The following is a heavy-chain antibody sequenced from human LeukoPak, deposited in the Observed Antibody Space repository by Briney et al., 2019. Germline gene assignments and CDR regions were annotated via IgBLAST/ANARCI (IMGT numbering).Heavy chain of an antibody. J-gene: IGHJ4*02. CDR2: INPIFGTA. Sequence: SVKVSCKASGGTFSSYTISWVRQAPGQGLEWMGGINPIFGTANYAQNFQGRVTITTDESTSTAYMELSSLRAEDTAVYYCASTLGFCSGGSCLSSNDCWGQGTLVTVSA. CDR3: ASTLGFCSGGSCLSSNDC. V-gene: IGHV1-69*05. CDR1: GGTFSSYT. D-gene: IGHD2-15*01.